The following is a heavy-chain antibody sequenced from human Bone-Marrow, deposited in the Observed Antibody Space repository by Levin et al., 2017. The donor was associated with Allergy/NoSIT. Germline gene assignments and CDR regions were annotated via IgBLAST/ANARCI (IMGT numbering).Heavy chain of an antibody. J-gene: IGHJ4*02. Sequence: WASVKVSCAASGFGFSTFAMSWVRQAPGKGLEWISTIHADGGGTFIADSVKGRFTISRDNSKNTLYLHMDTLRADDTALYFLAKARGGVVKTYHLDYWGQGTQVTVAS. CDR3: AKARGGVVKTYHLDY. V-gene: IGHV3-23*01. D-gene: IGHD3-3*01. CDR2: IHADGGGT. CDR1: GFGFSTFA.